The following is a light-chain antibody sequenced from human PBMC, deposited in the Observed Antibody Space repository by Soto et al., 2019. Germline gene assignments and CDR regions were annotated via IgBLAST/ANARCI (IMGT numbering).Light chain of an antibody. Sequence: DIQMTQSPSSLSASLGDRITITCRASQAIRSDLAWYRQKPGTAPKRLIFAASNLQSGVPSRFSGSGSGTEFTLTITSLQPEDFAHYYCLQYNSYPWTFGQGTKVEIK. CDR1: QAIRSD. CDR3: LQYNSYPWT. V-gene: IGKV1-17*01. CDR2: AAS. J-gene: IGKJ1*01.